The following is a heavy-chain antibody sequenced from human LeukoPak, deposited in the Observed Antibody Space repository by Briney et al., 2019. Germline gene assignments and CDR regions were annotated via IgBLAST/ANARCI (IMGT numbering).Heavy chain of an antibody. CDR1: GFTFSSYA. CDR3: ARDRAGKYFDY. CDR2: ISYDGSNK. Sequence: GGSLRLSCAASGFTFSSYAMHWVGQAPGKGLEWVAVISYDGSNKYYADSVKGRFTISRDNSKNTLYLQMNSLRAEDTAVYYCARDRAGKYFDYWGQGTLVTVSS. V-gene: IGHV3-30*04. J-gene: IGHJ4*02. D-gene: IGHD3-10*01.